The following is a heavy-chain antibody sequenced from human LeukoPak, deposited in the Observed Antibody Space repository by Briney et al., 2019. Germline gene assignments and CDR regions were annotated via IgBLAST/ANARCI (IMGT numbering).Heavy chain of an antibody. Sequence: SETLSLTCTVSGGSISSGGNYWSWIRQRPGKGLEWIGYIFYTGSTYYNPSLKSRVTISVDTSKNKFSLKLSSVTAADTAVYYCARDRWWELPNPYYFYGMDVWGQGTTVTASS. D-gene: IGHD1-26*01. J-gene: IGHJ6*02. V-gene: IGHV4-31*03. CDR1: GGSISSGGNY. CDR2: IFYTGST. CDR3: ARDRWWELPNPYYFYGMDV.